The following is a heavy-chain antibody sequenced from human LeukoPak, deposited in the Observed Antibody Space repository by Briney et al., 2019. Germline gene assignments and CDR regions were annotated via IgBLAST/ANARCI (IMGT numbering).Heavy chain of an antibody. D-gene: IGHD3-22*01. CDR2: INHSGST. CDR3: AREFLSPPSGYHDYMDV. V-gene: IGHV4-34*01. CDR1: GGSFSGYY. Sequence: SETLSLTCAVYGGSFSGYYWSWIRQPPGKGLEWIGEINHSGSTNYNPSLKSRVTISVDTSKNQFSLKLSSVTAADTAVYYCAREFLSPPSGYHDYMDVWGKGTTVTVSS. J-gene: IGHJ6*03.